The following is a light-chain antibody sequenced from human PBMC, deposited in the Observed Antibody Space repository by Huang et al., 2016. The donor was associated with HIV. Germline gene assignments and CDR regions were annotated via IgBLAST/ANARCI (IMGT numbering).Light chain of an antibody. V-gene: IGKV1-39*01. Sequence: DIQMTQSPSSLSASVGDRVTITCRASQSITNYLKWYQQKPGKAPKLLIYAASSLQRGGPTRFSGSGSWTDVSLTISSLQPEDFATFYCQQSYSAPYTFGPGTTVDIK. CDR3: QQSYSAPYT. J-gene: IGKJ3*01. CDR1: QSITNY. CDR2: AAS.